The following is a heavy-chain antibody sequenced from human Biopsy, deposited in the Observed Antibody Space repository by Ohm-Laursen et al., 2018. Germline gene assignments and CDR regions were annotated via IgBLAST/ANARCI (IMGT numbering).Heavy chain of an antibody. Sequence: SLRLSCAASGFTFSNYAMSWFRQALGKGLEWLSTISGSGATPYYADSVKGRFTISRDNSKNTLYLQMNSLRAEDTAVYYCARPNLREWELHNAFDIWGQGTMVTVSS. J-gene: IGHJ3*02. CDR1: GFTFSNYA. V-gene: IGHV3-23*01. D-gene: IGHD1-26*01. CDR3: ARPNLREWELHNAFDI. CDR2: ISGSGATP.